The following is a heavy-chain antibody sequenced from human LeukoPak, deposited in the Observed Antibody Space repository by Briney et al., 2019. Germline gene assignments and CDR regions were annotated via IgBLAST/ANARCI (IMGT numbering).Heavy chain of an antibody. CDR1: GFSFSSYA. CDR3: AIVYSGSRDY. V-gene: IGHV3-7*05. Sequence: PGGSLRLSCAASGFSFSSYAMSWVRQAPGKGLQWVASIKEDGSDKNYVDSVKGRFTISRDNAQNSAYLQMSSLRAEDTAVYYCAIVYSGSRDYWVQGTMVGV. D-gene: IGHD1-26*01. J-gene: IGHJ4*02. CDR2: IKEDGSDK.